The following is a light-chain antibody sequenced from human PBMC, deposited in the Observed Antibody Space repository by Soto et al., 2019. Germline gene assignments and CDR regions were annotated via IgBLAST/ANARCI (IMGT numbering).Light chain of an antibody. CDR3: LQRDSFPYT. CDR2: AAS. Sequence: DIQMTQSPSSLSASVGHTVTITCRASQDVRSDLGWYQHKPGKAPKRLIYAASRLQGGVPSRFSGSGSGTEFTLTIGSLQPEDSATYYCLQRDSFPYTFGQGTRLEI. J-gene: IGKJ2*01. CDR1: QDVRSD. V-gene: IGKV1-17*01.